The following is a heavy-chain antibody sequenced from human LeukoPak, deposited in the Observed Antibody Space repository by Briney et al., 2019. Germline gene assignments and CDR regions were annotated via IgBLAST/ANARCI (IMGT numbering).Heavy chain of an antibody. Sequence: GGSLRLSCAASGFTFSTYNMNWVRQAPGKGLEWVSSITSSSTYIYYADSVKGRFTISRDNAKNSLYLQMNSLRDGDTAVYYCARDPYSGSYGDYYYYYMDVWGKGTTVTISS. CDR1: GFTFSTYN. CDR3: ARDPYSGSYGDYYYYYMDV. CDR2: ITSSSTYI. J-gene: IGHJ6*03. V-gene: IGHV3-21*01. D-gene: IGHD1-26*01.